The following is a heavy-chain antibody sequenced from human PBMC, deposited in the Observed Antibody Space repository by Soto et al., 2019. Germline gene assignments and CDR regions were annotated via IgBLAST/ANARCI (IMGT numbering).Heavy chain of an antibody. J-gene: IGHJ4*02. V-gene: IGHV1-69*02. Sequence: SVKVSCKASGGTFSNYIITWVRQAPGQGLEWMGRIIPSLDVANYAQKLSGRVTITADKSTTTAYMDLSSLRSEDTAVYYCATTQRECVVSTCYKPVDDWGQGTLVTVS. CDR1: GGTFSNYI. CDR3: ATTQRECVVSTCYKPVDD. CDR2: IIPSLDVA. D-gene: IGHD2-2*02.